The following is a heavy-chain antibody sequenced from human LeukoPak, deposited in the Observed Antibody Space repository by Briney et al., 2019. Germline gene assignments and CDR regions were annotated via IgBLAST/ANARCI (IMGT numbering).Heavy chain of an antibody. CDR3: ARAGGLLWFGELTS. CDR2: IYYSGST. J-gene: IGHJ5*02. V-gene: IGHV4-59*13. D-gene: IGHD3-10*01. CDR1: GGSISSYY. Sequence: SETLSLTCTVSGGSISSYYWSWIRQPPGKGLEWIGCIYYSGSTNYNPSLKSRVTISVDTSKNQFSLKLSSVTAADTAVYYCARAGGLLWFGELTSWGQGTLVTVSS.